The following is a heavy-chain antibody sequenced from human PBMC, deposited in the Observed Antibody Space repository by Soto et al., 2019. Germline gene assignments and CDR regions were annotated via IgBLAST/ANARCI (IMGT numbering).Heavy chain of an antibody. D-gene: IGHD6-19*01. Sequence: QVQLMQSGTEVKKPGASVKVSCKASSETFASYDITWVRQAPGQGLEWMGWISTYNGNTKYAQNVKGRVSMTTDTSTSTAYMELRSLKSADTAVYYCARVTRGSGDWFDPWGQGTLVTVSS. J-gene: IGHJ5*02. CDR1: SETFASYD. CDR3: ARVTRGSGDWFDP. CDR2: ISTYNGNT. V-gene: IGHV1-18*01.